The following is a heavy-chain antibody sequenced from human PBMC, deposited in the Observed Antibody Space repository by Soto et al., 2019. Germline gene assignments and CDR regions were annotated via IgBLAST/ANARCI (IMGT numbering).Heavy chain of an antibody. CDR1: GFTFSSYW. Sequence: EVQLVESGGGLVQPGGSLRLSCAASGFTFSSYWMHWVRQAPGKGLVWVSRINSDGSSTSYADSVKGRFTISSDNAKNTLYLQMNSLKAEDTAVYYCATSLPFCSGGSCYEYYYYMDVWGKGTTVTVSS. V-gene: IGHV3-74*01. CDR3: ATSLPFCSGGSCYEYYYYMDV. D-gene: IGHD2-15*01. J-gene: IGHJ6*03. CDR2: INSDGSST.